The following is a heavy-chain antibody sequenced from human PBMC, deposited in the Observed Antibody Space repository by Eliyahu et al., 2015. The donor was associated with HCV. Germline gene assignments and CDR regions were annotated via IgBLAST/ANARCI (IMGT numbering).Heavy chain of an antibody. J-gene: IGHJ4*02. V-gene: IGHV1-2*05. CDR1: GYTFTGYY. Sequence: QVQLVQSGAEVKKPGAXVKVSCKASGYTFTGYYMHWVRXAPGQGLEWMGRINPNSGGTNYAQKFQGRVTMTRDTSISTAYMELSRLRSDDTVVYYCARETGDRWGGFDYWGQGTLVTVSS. CDR3: ARETGDRWGGFDY. CDR2: INPNSGGT. D-gene: IGHD7-27*01.